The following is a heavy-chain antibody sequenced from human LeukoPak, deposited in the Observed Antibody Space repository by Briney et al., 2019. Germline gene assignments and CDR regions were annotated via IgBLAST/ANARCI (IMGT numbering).Heavy chain of an antibody. CDR1: GFTFSSYG. J-gene: IGHJ4*02. Sequence: GGSLRLSCAASGFTFSSYGMSWVRQAPGKVLEWVAVILYDGNTKYNEDSVKGRFTISRDNSKNTLYLQMDSLRAEDTAVYYCAKDRNRGYDFIDYWGQGALVTVT. V-gene: IGHV3-30*18. D-gene: IGHD5-12*01. CDR3: AKDRNRGYDFIDY. CDR2: ILYDGNTK.